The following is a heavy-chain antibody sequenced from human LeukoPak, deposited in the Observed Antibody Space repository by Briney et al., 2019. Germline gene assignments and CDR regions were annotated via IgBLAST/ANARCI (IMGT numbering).Heavy chain of an antibody. J-gene: IGHJ4*02. V-gene: IGHV3-74*01. CDR2: IKGDGIST. CDR1: GFDFSSNW. Sequence: GGSLRLSCAASGFDFSSNWMHWVRHAPGQGLVWVSRIKGDGISTNYADSVKGRFTISRDNSKNTLYVQVNSLGTEDTAAYYCAKGSYYDSSGSFYFDYWGQGTLVTVSS. D-gene: IGHD3-22*01. CDR3: AKGSYYDSSGSFYFDY.